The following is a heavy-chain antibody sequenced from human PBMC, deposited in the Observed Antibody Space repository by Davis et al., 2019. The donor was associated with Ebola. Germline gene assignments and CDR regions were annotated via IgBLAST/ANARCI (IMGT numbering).Heavy chain of an antibody. Sequence: GESLKISCAASGFTFSDYYMSWIRQAPGKGLEWVSYISSSGSTIYYADSVKGRFTISRDNAKNSLYLQMNSLRAEDTAVYYCARALRGYYYDSSGYGSAEYFQHWGQGTLVTVSS. CDR1: GFTFSDYY. J-gene: IGHJ1*01. CDR2: ISSSGSTI. V-gene: IGHV3-11*01. CDR3: ARALRGYYYDSSGYGSAEYFQH. D-gene: IGHD3-22*01.